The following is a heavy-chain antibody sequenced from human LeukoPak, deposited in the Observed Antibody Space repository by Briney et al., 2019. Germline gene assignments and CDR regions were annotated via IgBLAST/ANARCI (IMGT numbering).Heavy chain of an antibody. CDR2: INPNSGGT. V-gene: IGHV1-2*02. CDR3: ASNAIAARLSYFDY. CDR1: GYTFTGYY. J-gene: IGHJ4*02. D-gene: IGHD6-6*01. Sequence: GASVKVSCKASGYTFTGYYMHWVRQAPGQGLEWMGWINPNSGGTNYAQKFQGRVTMTRDTSISTAYMELSRLRSDDTAVYYCASNAIAARLSYFDYWGQGTLATVSS.